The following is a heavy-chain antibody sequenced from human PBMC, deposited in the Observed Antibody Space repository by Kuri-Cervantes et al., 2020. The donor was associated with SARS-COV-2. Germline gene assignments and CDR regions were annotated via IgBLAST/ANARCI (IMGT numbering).Heavy chain of an antibody. CDR1: GGSFSGYY. J-gene: IGHJ4*02. V-gene: IGHV4-34*01. CDR2: INHSGST. CDR3: ARSRDGYNND. Sequence: SETLSLTCAVYGGSFSGYYWSWIRQPPGKGLEWIGEINHSGSTYYNPSLKSRVTISVDTSKNQFSLKLSSVTAADTAVYYCARSRDGYNNDWGQGTLVTVSS. D-gene: IGHD5-24*01.